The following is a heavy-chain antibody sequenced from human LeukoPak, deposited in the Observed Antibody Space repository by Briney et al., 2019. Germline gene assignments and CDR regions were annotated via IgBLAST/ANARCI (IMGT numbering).Heavy chain of an antibody. CDR1: GASLRGSY. J-gene: IGHJ2*01. V-gene: IGHV4-34*01. CDR3: ARGGNGWYFAL. Sequence: SETLSLTCAVQGASLRGSYWSWIRQPPGKGLQWIGQIDHSGSTHSIPSLKSQVTISLDTSQSQVSLKVNSVTAADTAVYFCARGGNGWYFALWGRGTLVTVSS. CDR2: IDHSGST. D-gene: IGHD1-14*01.